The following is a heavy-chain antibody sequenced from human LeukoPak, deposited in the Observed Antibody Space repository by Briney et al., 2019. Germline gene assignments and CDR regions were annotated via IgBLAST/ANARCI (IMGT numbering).Heavy chain of an antibody. J-gene: IGHJ5*02. CDR2: IIPILGIA. Sequence: ASVNVSCKASGGTLSSYTISWVRQAPGQGLEWMGRIIPILGIANYAQKFQGRVTITADKSTSTAYMELSSLRSEDTAVYYCARGSSSWAWFDPWGQGTLVTVSS. V-gene: IGHV1-69*02. CDR1: GGTLSSYT. CDR3: ARGSSSWAWFDP. D-gene: IGHD6-13*01.